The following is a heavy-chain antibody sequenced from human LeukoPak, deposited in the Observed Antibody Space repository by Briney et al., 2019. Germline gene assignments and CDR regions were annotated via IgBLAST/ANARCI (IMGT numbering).Heavy chain of an antibody. CDR1: GGSFSGYY. Sequence: SETLSLTCAVYGGSFSGYYWSWIRQPPGKGLEWIGEINHSGSTNYNPSLKSQVTISVDTSKNQFSLKLSSVTAADTAVYYCARVVSEYCSSTSCSQLFDYWGQGTPVTVSS. CDR2: INHSGST. J-gene: IGHJ4*02. D-gene: IGHD2-2*01. V-gene: IGHV4-34*01. CDR3: ARVVSEYCSSTSCSQLFDY.